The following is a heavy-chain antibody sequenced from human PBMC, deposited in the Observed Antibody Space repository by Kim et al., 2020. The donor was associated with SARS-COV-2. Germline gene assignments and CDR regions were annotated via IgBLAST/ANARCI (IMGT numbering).Heavy chain of an antibody. CDR1: GFTFSSYG. CDR3: AKDAVPAAIFSWFDP. J-gene: IGHJ5*02. V-gene: IGHV3-30*18. Sequence: GGSLRLSCAASGFTFSSYGMHWVRQAPGKGLEWVAVISYDGSNKYYADSVKGRFTISRDNSKNTLYLQMNSLRAEDTAVYYCAKDAVPAAIFSWFDPWGQGTLVTVSS. D-gene: IGHD2-2*01. CDR2: ISYDGSNK.